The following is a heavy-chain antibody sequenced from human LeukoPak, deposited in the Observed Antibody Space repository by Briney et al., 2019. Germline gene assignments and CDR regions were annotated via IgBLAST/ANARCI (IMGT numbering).Heavy chain of an antibody. CDR1: GGSISSSNW. D-gene: IGHD5-24*01. J-gene: IGHJ4*02. CDR2: IY. CDR3: AREGGPMTKLQFIDY. V-gene: IGHV4-4*02. Sequence: SETLSLTCAVSGGSISSSNWWSWVRQPPGKGLEWIGEIYYNPSLKSRVTISVDKSKNQFSLKLSSVTAADTAVYYCAREGGPMTKLQFIDYWGQGTLVTVSS.